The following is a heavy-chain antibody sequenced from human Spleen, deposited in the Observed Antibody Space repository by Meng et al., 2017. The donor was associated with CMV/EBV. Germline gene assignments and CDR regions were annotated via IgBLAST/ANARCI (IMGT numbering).Heavy chain of an antibody. V-gene: IGHV1-3*03. CDR3: ARATGPYGAGGD. CDR1: RYTFSSCA. Sequence: KGSRYTFSSCAMRWVQQAPGLRLECMGWINAGDGYTKYSPEFRGRITITRDTSATTAYMELHRLASEDTAVYYCARATGPYGAGGDWGQGTLVTVSS. D-gene: IGHD4-17*01. CDR2: INAGDGYT. J-gene: IGHJ4*02.